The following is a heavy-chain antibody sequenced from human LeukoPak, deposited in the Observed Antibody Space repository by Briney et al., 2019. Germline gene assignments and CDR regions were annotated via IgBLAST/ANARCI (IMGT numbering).Heavy chain of an antibody. CDR3: SGGVYGYNAFDY. CDR1: GFTFSAYG. Sequence: GGSLRLSCEASGFTFSAYGMSWVRQAPGKGLEWVSHISSGRSITNYADSVKGRFTISRDNAKNSVYLQMNSLKDEDTAVYYCSGGVYGYNAFDYWGQGTLVTVSS. J-gene: IGHJ4*02. CDR2: ISSGRSIT. V-gene: IGHV3-48*02. D-gene: IGHD5/OR15-5a*01.